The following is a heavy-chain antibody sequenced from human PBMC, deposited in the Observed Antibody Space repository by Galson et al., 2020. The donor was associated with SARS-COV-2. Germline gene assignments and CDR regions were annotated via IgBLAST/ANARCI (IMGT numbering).Heavy chain of an antibody. CDR3: ARRFHRDGYNYEIDY. Sequence: GESLKISYKGSGYSFTNYWIGWVRQMPGKGLEWMGIIYPDDSDTRYSPSFQGQVTISADNSISTAYLQWSSLKASDTAVYYCARRFHRDGYNYEIDYWGQGTLVTVSS. CDR1: GYSFTNYW. CDR2: IYPDDSDT. V-gene: IGHV5-51*01. D-gene: IGHD5-12*01. J-gene: IGHJ4*02.